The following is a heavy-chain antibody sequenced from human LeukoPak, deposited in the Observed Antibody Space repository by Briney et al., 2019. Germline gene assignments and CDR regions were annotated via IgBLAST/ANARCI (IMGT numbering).Heavy chain of an antibody. CDR2: IYSGGST. V-gene: IGHV3-53*01. CDR1: GFTVSSNY. D-gene: IGHD6-19*01. J-gene: IGHJ4*02. CDR3: ARDSGWYRFDY. Sequence: PGGSLRLSCAASGFTVSSNYMSWVRQAPGKGLEGVSVIYSGGSTYYADSVKGRFTISRDNSKNTLYLQMNSLRAEDTAVYYCARDSGWYRFDYWGQGTLVTVSS.